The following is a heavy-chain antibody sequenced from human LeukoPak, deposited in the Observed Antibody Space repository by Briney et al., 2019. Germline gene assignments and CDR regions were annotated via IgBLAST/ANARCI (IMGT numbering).Heavy chain of an antibody. V-gene: IGHV4-30-2*01. CDR2: IYHSGST. CDR1: GGSISSGGYS. J-gene: IGHJ4*02. D-gene: IGHD6-25*01. CDR3: ARLGSQGGVAALDY. Sequence: SETLSLTCAVSGGSISSGGYSWSWIRQPPGKGLEWIGYIYHSGSTYYNPSLKSRVTISVDRSKNQFSLKLSSVTAADTAVYYCARLGSQGGVAALDYWGQGTLVTVSS.